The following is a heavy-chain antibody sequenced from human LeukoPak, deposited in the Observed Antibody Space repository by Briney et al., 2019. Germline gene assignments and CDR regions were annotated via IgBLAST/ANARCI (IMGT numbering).Heavy chain of an antibody. CDR3: ARGKYYYDSSGRDAFDI. CDR1: GYTFTGYF. D-gene: IGHD3-22*01. CDR2: INPNSGGT. V-gene: IGHV1-2*06. J-gene: IGHJ3*02. Sequence: GASVKVSCKASGYTFTGYFMHWVRQAPGQGLEWMGRINPNSGGTNYAQKFQGRVTMTRDTSISTAYMELSRLRSDDTAVYYCARGKYYYDSSGRDAFDIWGQGTMVTVSS.